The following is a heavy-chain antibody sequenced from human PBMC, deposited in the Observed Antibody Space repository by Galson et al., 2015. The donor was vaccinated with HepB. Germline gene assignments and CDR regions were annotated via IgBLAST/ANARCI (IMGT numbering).Heavy chain of an antibody. CDR2: ISFDGSKK. Sequence: SLRLSCAASGFTFSSFGMHWVRQAPGKGLEWVAVISFDGSKKFYADSVKGRCTISRDNSKNTLYLQMNSLRAEDSAVYHCAKDWDPRAGGGLLYYYYYGMDVWGQGTTVTVSS. CDR3: AKDWDPRAGGGLLYYYYYGMDV. D-gene: IGHD3-16*01. J-gene: IGHJ6*02. CDR1: GFTFSSFG. V-gene: IGHV3-30*18.